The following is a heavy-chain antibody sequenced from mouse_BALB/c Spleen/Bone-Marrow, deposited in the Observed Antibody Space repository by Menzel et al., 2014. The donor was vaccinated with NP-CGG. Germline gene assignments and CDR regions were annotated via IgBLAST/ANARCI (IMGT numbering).Heavy chain of an antibody. D-gene: IGHD1-1*01. CDR2: INPSNGRT. CDR1: GYTFTSYW. Sequence: QVQLKESGAELVKPGASVKLSCKASGYTFTSYWMHWVKQRPGQGLEWIGEINPSNGRTNYNEKFKSKATLTVDKSSSTAYMQLGSLTSEDSAVYYCAPYYYGSSYGFYWYLDVWGAGTTVTVSS. V-gene: IGHV1S81*02. J-gene: IGHJ1*01. CDR3: APYYYGSSYGFYWYLDV.